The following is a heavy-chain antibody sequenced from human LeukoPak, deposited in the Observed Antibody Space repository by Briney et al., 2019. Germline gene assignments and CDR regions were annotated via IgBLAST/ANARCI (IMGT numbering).Heavy chain of an antibody. CDR3: ARETVTTGHGMDV. J-gene: IGHJ6*02. D-gene: IGHD4-17*01. CDR2: IYYSGSS. V-gene: IGHV4-59*01. CDR1: GGSFSDYY. Sequence: SETLSLTCAVYGGSFSDYYWSWIRQPPGKGLEWIGYIYYSGSSNYNPSLKSRVTISVDTSKNQFSLKLSSVTAADTAVYYCARETVTTGHGMDVWGQGTTVTVSS.